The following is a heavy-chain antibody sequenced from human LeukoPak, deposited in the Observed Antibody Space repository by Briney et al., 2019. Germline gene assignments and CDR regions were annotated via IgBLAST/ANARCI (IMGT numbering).Heavy chain of an antibody. J-gene: IGHJ4*02. Sequence: GGSLRLSCAASGFSFSGYDMSWVRQAPGKGLEWVSAISGSGGSTYYADSVKGRFTISRDNSKNTLYLQMNSLRVEDTAVFYCARDEGSGSYLDYWGLGTLVAVSS. CDR3: ARDEGSGSYLDY. V-gene: IGHV3-23*01. CDR2: ISGSGGST. D-gene: IGHD3-10*01. CDR1: GFSFSGYD.